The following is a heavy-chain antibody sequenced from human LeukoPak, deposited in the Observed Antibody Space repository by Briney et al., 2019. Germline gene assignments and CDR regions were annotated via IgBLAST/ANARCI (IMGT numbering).Heavy chain of an antibody. Sequence: GASVKVSCKASGYTFTSYYMHWVRQAPGQGLEWMGIINPSGGSTSYAQKFQGRVTMTRDMSTSTVYMELSSLRSEDTAAYYCATSQYYYYMDVWGKGTTVTVSS. CDR1: GYTFTSYY. J-gene: IGHJ6*03. CDR2: INPSGGST. CDR3: ATSQYYYYMDV. V-gene: IGHV1-46*01.